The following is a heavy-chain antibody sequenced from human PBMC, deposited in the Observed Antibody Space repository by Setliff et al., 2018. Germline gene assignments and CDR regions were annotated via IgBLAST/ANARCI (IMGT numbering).Heavy chain of an antibody. V-gene: IGHV5-51*01. CDR3: ARHPYYYGSGTYLDNNNRWFDP. D-gene: IGHD3-10*01. J-gene: IGHJ5*02. CDR1: GYSFSTCW. Sequence: PGESLKISCKGSGYSFSTCWNGWVRQMPGKGLEWMGIIYPGDSITRYSPSFQGQVTISVDKSINTAYLQWSSLRASDTAIYYCARHPYYYGSGTYLDNNNRWFDPWGQGTLVTVSS. CDR2: IYPGDSIT.